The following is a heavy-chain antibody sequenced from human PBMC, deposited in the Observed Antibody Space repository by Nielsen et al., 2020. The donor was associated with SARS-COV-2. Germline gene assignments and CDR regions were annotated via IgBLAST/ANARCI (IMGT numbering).Heavy chain of an antibody. V-gene: IGHV3-23*01. CDR2: ISGSGGST. CDR1: GFTFSSYA. Sequence: GESLKISCAASGFTFSSYAMSWVRQAPGKGLEWVSAISGSGGSTYYADSVKGRFTISRDNSKNTLYLQMNSLRAEDTAVYYCAKGGSSWYGGVFDPWGQGTLVTVSS. J-gene: IGHJ5*02. CDR3: AKGGSSWYGGVFDP. D-gene: IGHD6-13*01.